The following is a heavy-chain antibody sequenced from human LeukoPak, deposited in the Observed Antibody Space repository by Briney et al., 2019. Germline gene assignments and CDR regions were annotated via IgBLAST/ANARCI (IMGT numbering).Heavy chain of an antibody. D-gene: IGHD2-15*01. V-gene: IGHV4-61*08. J-gene: IGHJ5*02. CDR3: ARVGYCSGGSCLYP. CDR1: GDSMSSADHY. CDR2: IHYSGST. Sequence: PSETLSLTCTVSGDSMSSADHYWSWIRQLSGDGLEWIGNIHYSGSTNYNPSLKSRVTISVDTSKNQFSLRLSSVTAADTAVYYCARVGYCSGGSCLYPWGQGTLVTVSS.